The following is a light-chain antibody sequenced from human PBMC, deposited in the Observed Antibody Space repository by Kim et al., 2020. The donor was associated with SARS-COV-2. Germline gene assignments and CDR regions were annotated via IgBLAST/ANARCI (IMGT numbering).Light chain of an antibody. CDR2: AAS. CDR1: QSINSY. J-gene: IGKJ2*03. V-gene: IGKV1-39*01. Sequence: DIQMTQSPSSLSASVGDRVTITCQASQSINSYLNWYQQKPGKAPKFLMYAASRLQSGVPSRFSGSGHGTDFTLTIRGLQPEDFATYYCLQSYSPPYSFGQGTKLEI. CDR3: LQSYSPPYS.